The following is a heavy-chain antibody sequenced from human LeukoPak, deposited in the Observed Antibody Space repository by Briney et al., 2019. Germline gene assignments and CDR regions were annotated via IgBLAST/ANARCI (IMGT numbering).Heavy chain of an antibody. CDR3: ASGSGSYRTPYYYMDV. V-gene: IGHV3-53*01. Sequence: GVSLRLSCAASGFTVSSNYMSWVRQAPGKGREGGSVIYSGGSTYYADSVKGRFTISRDNSKNTLYLQMNSLRAEDTAVYYCASGSGSYRTPYYYMDVWGTGTTVTVSS. CDR1: GFTVSSNY. J-gene: IGHJ6*03. D-gene: IGHD3-10*01. CDR2: IYSGGST.